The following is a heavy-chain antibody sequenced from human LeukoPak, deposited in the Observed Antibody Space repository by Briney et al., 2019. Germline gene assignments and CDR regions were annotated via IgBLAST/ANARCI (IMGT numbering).Heavy chain of an antibody. CDR1: GGSISSGDYS. V-gene: IGHV4-30-2*06. CDR3: ARGYGPGSGNNWFDP. Sequence: SETLSLTCAVSGGSISSGDYSGSWIRQSPGKGLEWIGYIYHSGSTYYNPSLKSRITISVDRSKNQFSLKLTSVTAADTAVYYCARGYGPGSGNNWFDPWGQGTLVTVSS. J-gene: IGHJ5*02. CDR2: IYHSGST. D-gene: IGHD3-10*01.